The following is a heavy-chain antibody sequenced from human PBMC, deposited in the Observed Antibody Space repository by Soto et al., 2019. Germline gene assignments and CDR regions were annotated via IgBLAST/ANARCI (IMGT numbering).Heavy chain of an antibody. Sequence: QVHLVQSGSEVRKPGASVKVSCKASGYTFTDYYMHWVRQAPGQGLEWMGWVNPHSGGTNFAQKFQGRVTMTRDTSITTGYMELSRLTSGDTAIYYCARSGAHCSNGVCLGHYWGQGTLLTVSS. CDR2: VNPHSGGT. V-gene: IGHV1-2*02. J-gene: IGHJ4*02. D-gene: IGHD2-8*01. CDR1: GYTFTDYY. CDR3: ARSGAHCSNGVCLGHY.